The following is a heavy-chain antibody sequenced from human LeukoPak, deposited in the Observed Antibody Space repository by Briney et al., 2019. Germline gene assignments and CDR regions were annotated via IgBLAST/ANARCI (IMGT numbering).Heavy chain of an antibody. Sequence: GGSLRLSCAASGFTFSSYAMSWVRQAPGKGLEWVSAISGSGGSTYYADSVKGRFTISRDNSKNTLYLQMNNLRAEDTAVYYCAKVSGNDDYGGNVLDYWGQGTLVTVSS. CDR3: AKVSGNDDYGGNVLDY. V-gene: IGHV3-23*01. CDR2: ISGSGGST. CDR1: GFTFSSYA. J-gene: IGHJ4*02. D-gene: IGHD4-23*01.